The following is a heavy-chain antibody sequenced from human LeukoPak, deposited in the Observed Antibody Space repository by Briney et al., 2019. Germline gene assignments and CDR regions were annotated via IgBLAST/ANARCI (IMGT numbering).Heavy chain of an antibody. V-gene: IGHV3-9*01. J-gene: IGHJ4*02. Sequence: GGSLRLSCAASGFTFDDYAMHWVRQAPGNGLEWVSGISWNSGSIGYADSVKGRFTISRDNAKNSLYLQMNSLRAEDTALYYCAKVGGSSDYWGQGTLVTVSS. CDR2: ISWNSGSI. D-gene: IGHD1-26*01. CDR1: GFTFDDYA. CDR3: AKVGGSSDY.